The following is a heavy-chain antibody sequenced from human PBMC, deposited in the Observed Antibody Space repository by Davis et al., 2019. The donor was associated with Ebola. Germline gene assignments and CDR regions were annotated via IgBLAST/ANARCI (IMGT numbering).Heavy chain of an antibody. D-gene: IGHD5-18*01. Sequence: GESLKISCAASGFTSSQYAMSWVRQAPGKGLEWVSSISDSGSTTYYTDSVKGRFTISRDNAKNSLYLQMNTLRVEDTAIYYCVPGTWIRGQGTLVTVSS. CDR2: ISDSGSTT. J-gene: IGHJ4*02. V-gene: IGHV3-23*01. CDR1: GFTSSQYA. CDR3: VPGTWI.